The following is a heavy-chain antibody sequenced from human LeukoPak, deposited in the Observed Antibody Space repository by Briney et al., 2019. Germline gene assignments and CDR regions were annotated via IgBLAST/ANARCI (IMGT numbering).Heavy chain of an antibody. CDR3: ARDPAIYYSSSLYKLSWFDP. V-gene: IGHV3-30-3*01. CDR2: ISYDGSNK. D-gene: IGHD6-13*01. Sequence: PGRSLRLSCAASGFTFSSYAMHWVRQAPGKGLEWVAVISYDGSNKYYADSVKGRFTISRDNSKNTLYLQMNSLRAEDTAVYYCARDPAIYYSSSLYKLSWFDPWGQGTLVTVSS. J-gene: IGHJ5*02. CDR1: GFTFSSYA.